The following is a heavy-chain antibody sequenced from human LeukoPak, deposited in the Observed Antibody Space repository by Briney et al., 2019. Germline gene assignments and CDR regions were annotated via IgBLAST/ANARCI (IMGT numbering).Heavy chain of an antibody. Sequence: GGSLRLSCAASGFTFSAYWMHWVRQAPGKGLVWVSRINSDGSSTGYADAVKGRFTISRDNAKNTLYLQMNSLRAEDTAMYYCARDKYGDNSNAFDIWGQGTMVTVSS. CDR2: INSDGSST. J-gene: IGHJ3*02. D-gene: IGHD4/OR15-4a*01. CDR1: GFTFSAYW. V-gene: IGHV3-74*01. CDR3: ARDKYGDNSNAFDI.